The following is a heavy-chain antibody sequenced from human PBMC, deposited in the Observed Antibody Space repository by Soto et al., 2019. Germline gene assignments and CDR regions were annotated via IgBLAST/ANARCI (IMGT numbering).Heavy chain of an antibody. Sequence: QVQLVQSGAEVKRPGSSVKVSCKASGDTFSFYSINWVRQAPGLGLEWMGRVKPILSMSNYAQRFQGRVTMTADKSTSTAYMELSGLRSEEKAMYYCATSYGAGYRAFDYWGQGALVTVSS. V-gene: IGHV1-69*04. CDR1: GDTFSFYS. D-gene: IGHD3-10*01. CDR2: VKPILSMS. J-gene: IGHJ4*02. CDR3: ATSYGAGYRAFDY.